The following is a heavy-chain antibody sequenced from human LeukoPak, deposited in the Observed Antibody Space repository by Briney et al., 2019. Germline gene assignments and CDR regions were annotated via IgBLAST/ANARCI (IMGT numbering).Heavy chain of an antibody. J-gene: IGHJ4*02. CDR3: TSDDPVNRS. CDR1: GLPIADFA. Sequence: GGSLRLSCVASGLPIADFAMHWVRQAPGKGLEWVGRIKSKTNGGTTDYAAPVKGRFTISRDDSKNMLFLQMNTLKTEDTAVYYCTSDDPVNRSWGEGTLVTVSS. D-gene: IGHD2/OR15-2a*01. V-gene: IGHV3-15*01. CDR2: IKSKTNGGTT.